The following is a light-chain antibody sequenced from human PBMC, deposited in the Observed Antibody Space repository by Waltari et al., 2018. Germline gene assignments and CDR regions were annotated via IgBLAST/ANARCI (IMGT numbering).Light chain of an antibody. V-gene: IGKV1-39*01. CDR2: GAS. CDR1: QRINTY. J-gene: IGKJ3*01. CDR3: QQGYRIPLA. Sequence: DIQMTQSPSSLSASVGDRVTITCRASQRINTYLNWYQRKPGEAPKLLIYGASTLESGGPSRFSGSGSGTDFTLTISSLQPEDFATYYCQQGYRIPLAFGPGAKVEMK.